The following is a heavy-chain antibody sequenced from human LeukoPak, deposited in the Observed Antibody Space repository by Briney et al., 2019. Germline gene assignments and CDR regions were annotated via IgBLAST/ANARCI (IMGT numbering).Heavy chain of an antibody. CDR1: GGSISSYY. Sequence: SETLSLTCTVSGGSISSYYWSWIRQPAGKGLEWIGRIYTSGSTNYNPSLKSRVTISVDKSKNLFSLNLSSVTAADTAVYYCAKRGQWELLPYDYWGQGTLVIVSS. D-gene: IGHD1-26*01. CDR3: AKRGQWELLPYDY. V-gene: IGHV4-4*07. CDR2: IYTSGST. J-gene: IGHJ4*02.